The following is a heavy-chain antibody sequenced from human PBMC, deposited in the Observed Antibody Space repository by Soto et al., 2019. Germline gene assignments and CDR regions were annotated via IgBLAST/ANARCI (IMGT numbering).Heavy chain of an antibody. J-gene: IGHJ5*02. CDR3: EIVEFYRFQQKSAYSSGWYGYNWFDP. CDR1: GYTFTSYA. V-gene: IGHV1-3*01. D-gene: IGHD6-19*01. Sequence: ASVKVSCKASGYTFTSYAMHWVRQAPGQRLEWMGWINAGNGNTKYSQKIQGRVTITRDTSASTAYMELSSLRSEDTAVYYCEIVEFYRFQQKSAYSSGWYGYNWFDPWGQGTLVTVSS. CDR2: INAGNGNT.